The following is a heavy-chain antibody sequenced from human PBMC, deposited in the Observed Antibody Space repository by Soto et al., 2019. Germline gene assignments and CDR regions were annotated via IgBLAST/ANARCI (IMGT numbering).Heavy chain of an antibody. V-gene: IGHV4-4*02. CDR3: ARDPVIAVAGTEDWFDP. D-gene: IGHD6-19*01. CDR1: GGSISSSNW. J-gene: IGHJ5*02. Sequence: SETLSLTCAVSGGSISSSNWWSWVRQPPGKGLEWIGEIYHSGSTNYNPSLKSRVTISVDKSKNQFSLKLSSATAADTAVYYCARDPVIAVAGTEDWFDPWGQGTLVTVSS. CDR2: IYHSGST.